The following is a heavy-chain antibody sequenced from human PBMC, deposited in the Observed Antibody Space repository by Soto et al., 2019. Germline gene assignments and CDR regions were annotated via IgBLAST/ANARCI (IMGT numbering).Heavy chain of an antibody. D-gene: IGHD3-10*01. J-gene: IGHJ5*02. CDR3: ARGALVGDNWFDA. CDR2: IYHSGST. Sequence: SETLSLTCAVSGGSISSGGYSWSWIRQPPGKGLEWIGYIYHSGSTYYNPSLKSRVTISVDRPKNQFSLNLSSVTAADTAVYSWARGALVGDNWFDAWGQGSMVTVSS. V-gene: IGHV4-30-2*01. CDR1: GGSISSGGYS.